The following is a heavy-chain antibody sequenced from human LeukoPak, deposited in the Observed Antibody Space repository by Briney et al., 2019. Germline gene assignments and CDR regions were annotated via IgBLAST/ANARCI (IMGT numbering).Heavy chain of an antibody. V-gene: IGHV3-48*04. CDR2: INRDIDTI. J-gene: IGHJ4*02. Sequence: GGSLRLSCAASGLNFSSYSMNWVRQAPGKGLEWVSYINRDIDTIYYADSVEGRFTISRDNSKNSLFLQMTSPRADDTAVYYCATGDPTRAFLGYWGQGTLVAVSS. CDR1: GLNFSSYS. D-gene: IGHD3-3*02. CDR3: ATGDPTRAFLGY.